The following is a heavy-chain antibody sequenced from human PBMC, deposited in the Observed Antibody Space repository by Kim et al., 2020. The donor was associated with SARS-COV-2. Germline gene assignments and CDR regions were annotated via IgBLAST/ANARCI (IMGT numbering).Heavy chain of an antibody. CDR1: GGSFSGYY. J-gene: IGHJ5*02. Sequence: SETLSLTCAVYGGSFSGYYWSWIRQPPGKGLEWIGEINHSGSTNYNPSLKSRVTISVDTSKNQFSLKLSSVTAADTAVYYCARGGLLEWFDPWGQGTLVTVSS. CDR2: INHSGST. D-gene: IGHD3-3*01. V-gene: IGHV4-34*01. CDR3: ARGGLLEWFDP.